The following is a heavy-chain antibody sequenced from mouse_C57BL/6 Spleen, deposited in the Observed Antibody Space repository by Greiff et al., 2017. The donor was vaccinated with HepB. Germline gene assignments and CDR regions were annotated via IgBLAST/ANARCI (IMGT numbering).Heavy chain of an antibody. J-gene: IGHJ1*03. CDR2: IYPSDSET. CDR3: ARSIITTVVAKDWYFDV. Sequence: QVQLQQPGAELVRPGSSVKLSCKASGYTFTSYWMDWVKQRPGQGLEWIGNIYPSDSETHYNQKFKDKATLTVDKSSSTAYMQISSLTSEDSAVYYCARSIITTVVAKDWYFDVWGTGTTVTVSS. D-gene: IGHD1-1*01. V-gene: IGHV1-61*01. CDR1: GYTFTSYW.